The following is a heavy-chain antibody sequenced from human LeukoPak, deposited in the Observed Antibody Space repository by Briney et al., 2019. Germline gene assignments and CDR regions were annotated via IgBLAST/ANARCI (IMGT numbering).Heavy chain of an antibody. CDR3: ATSRSSGYDFDY. V-gene: IGHV1-69*05. D-gene: IGHD3-22*01. Sequence: SVKVSCKASGGTFSSYAISWVRQAPGQGLEWMGGIIPIFGTANYARKFQGRVTITTDESTSTAYMELSSLRSEDTAVYYCATSRSSGYDFDYWGQGTLVTVSS. CDR2: IIPIFGTA. J-gene: IGHJ4*02. CDR1: GGTFSSYA.